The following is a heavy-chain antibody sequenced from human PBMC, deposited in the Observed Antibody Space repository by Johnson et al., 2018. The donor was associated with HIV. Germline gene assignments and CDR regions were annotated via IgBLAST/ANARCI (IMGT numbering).Heavy chain of an antibody. CDR2: ISYDGSNK. Sequence: QVQLVESGGGVVQPGRSLRLSCAASGFTFGSYGIHWVRQAPGTGLEWVAVISYDGSNKYYADSVKGRFTISRDNSKNTLYLQMNSLRPEDTAMFYCAKEESGSFLAFDIWGQGTMVIVSS. V-gene: IGHV3-30*18. D-gene: IGHD1-26*01. CDR1: GFTFGSYG. CDR3: AKEESGSFLAFDI. J-gene: IGHJ3*02.